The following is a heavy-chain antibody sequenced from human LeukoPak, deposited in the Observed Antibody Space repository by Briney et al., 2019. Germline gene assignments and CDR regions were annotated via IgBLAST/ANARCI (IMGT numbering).Heavy chain of an antibody. Sequence: SETLSLTCTVSGGSVSSGSYYWSWIRQPPGKGLEWIGYIYYSGSTNYNPSLKSRVTISVDTSKNQFSLKLSSVTAADTAVYYCARGGYEQRLWPTPFDYWSQGTLVTVSS. J-gene: IGHJ4*02. CDR1: GGSVSSGSYY. V-gene: IGHV4-61*01. CDR2: IYYSGST. CDR3: ARGGYEQRLWPTPFDY. D-gene: IGHD6-25*01.